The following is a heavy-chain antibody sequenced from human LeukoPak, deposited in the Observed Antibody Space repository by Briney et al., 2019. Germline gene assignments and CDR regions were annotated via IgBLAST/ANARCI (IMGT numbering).Heavy chain of an antibody. CDR1: GFTVSSYY. CDR3: ARDRVGGFDL. D-gene: IGHD1-26*01. Sequence: PGGSLRLSCAASGFTVSSYYMNWVRQAPGKGLEWVSVIKSGGGPNYADSVKGRFTISRDNSKNSLYLQMNSLRDEDTAVFYCARDRVGGFDLWGRGTLVTVSS. J-gene: IGHJ2*01. V-gene: IGHV3-66*02. CDR2: IKSGGGP.